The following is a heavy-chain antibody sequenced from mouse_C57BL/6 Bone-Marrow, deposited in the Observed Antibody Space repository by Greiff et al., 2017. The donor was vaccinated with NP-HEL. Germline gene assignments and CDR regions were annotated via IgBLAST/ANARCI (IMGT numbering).Heavy chain of an antibody. D-gene: IGHD2-2*01. Sequence: EVKLMESGGGLVKPGGSLKLSCAASGFTFSDYGMHWVRQAPEKGLEWVAYISSGSSTIYYADTVKGRFTISRDNAKNTLVLQMTSLRSEDTAMYYCARSVRSYWYFDVWGTGTTVTVSS. J-gene: IGHJ1*03. CDR2: ISSGSSTI. CDR3: ARSVRSYWYFDV. CDR1: GFTFSDYG. V-gene: IGHV5-17*01.